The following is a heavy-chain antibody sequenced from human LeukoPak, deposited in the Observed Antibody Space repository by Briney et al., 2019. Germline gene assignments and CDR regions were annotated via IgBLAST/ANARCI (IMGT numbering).Heavy chain of an antibody. V-gene: IGHV4-38-2*01. J-gene: IGHJ1*01. Sequence: SETPSLTCAVSGYSISSGYYWGWIRQPPGKGLEWIGSIYHSGSTYYNPSLKSRVTISVDTSKNQFSLKLSSVTAADTAVYYCARLTVVAEYFQHWGQGTLVTVSS. D-gene: IGHD4-23*01. CDR2: IYHSGST. CDR3: ARLTVVAEYFQH. CDR1: GYSISSGYY.